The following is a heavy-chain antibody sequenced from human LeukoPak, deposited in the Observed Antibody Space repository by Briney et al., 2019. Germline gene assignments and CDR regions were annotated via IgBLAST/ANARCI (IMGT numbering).Heavy chain of an antibody. CDR2: IYHSGST. CDR1: GGSISSGGYS. D-gene: IGHD5-18*01. CDR3: ARDRGYSYGYDY. J-gene: IGHJ4*02. V-gene: IGHV4-30-2*01. Sequence: SETLSLTCAVSGGSISSGGYSWSWSRQPPGKGREWIGYIYHSGSTYSNPSLKSRVTISVHRSKNQLSLKLSSVTPADTAVYYCARDRGYSYGYDYWGQGTLVTVSS.